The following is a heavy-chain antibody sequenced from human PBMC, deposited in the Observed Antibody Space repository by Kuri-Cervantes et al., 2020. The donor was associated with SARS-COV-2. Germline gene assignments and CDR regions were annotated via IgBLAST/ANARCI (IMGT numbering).Heavy chain of an antibody. CDR3: ARARSSIGVVRGAMYYFWHMDV. V-gene: IGHV4-34*01. D-gene: IGHD3-10*01. Sequence: GSLRLSCAVYGGSFSNYNWNWIRQSPGKGLEWIAEINHSGSTSYNQSLKSRFTISVDTSKNQFSLKVRSVAAADTAVYYCARARSSIGVVRGAMYYFWHMDVWSKGTTVTVSS. CDR1: GGSFSNYN. CDR2: INHSGST. J-gene: IGHJ6*03.